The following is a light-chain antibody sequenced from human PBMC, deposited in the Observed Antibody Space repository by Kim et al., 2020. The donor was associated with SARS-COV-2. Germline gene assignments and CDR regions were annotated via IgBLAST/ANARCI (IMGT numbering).Light chain of an antibody. Sequence: RVTISCTGSSSNVGAGYEVHWYQQLPGTAPKLLIYGDKNRPTGVPNPLSGTNSSPPTSLTITELQAEDEAEYYYQSLDSSLGRRVFGGGTQLTVL. CDR3: QSLDSSLGRRV. CDR1: SSNVGAGYE. V-gene: IGLV1-40*01. CDR2: GDK. J-gene: IGLJ3*02.